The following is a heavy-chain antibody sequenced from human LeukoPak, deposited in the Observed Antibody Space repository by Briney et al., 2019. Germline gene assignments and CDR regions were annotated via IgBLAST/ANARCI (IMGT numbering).Heavy chain of an antibody. D-gene: IGHD2-15*01. CDR1: GGSISSSNYY. V-gene: IGHV4-39*07. Sequence: SETLSLTCTVSGGSISSSNYYWAWVRQPPGQGLEWLGSIYYRGNAYYNPSLKSRVTISVDTSKNQCSLSLSSVTAADTAVYYCARGAPYCSGGSCYYEGYYYYGMDVWGQGTTVTVSS. CDR2: IYYRGNA. J-gene: IGHJ6*02. CDR3: ARGAPYCSGGSCYYEGYYYYGMDV.